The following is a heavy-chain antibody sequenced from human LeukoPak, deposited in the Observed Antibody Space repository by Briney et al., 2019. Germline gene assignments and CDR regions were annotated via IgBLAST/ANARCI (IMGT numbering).Heavy chain of an antibody. CDR1: GFTFSSYA. CDR3: AKDKQWLVIRGAFDI. V-gene: IGHV3-23*01. CDR2: ISGSGGST. Sequence: GGSLRLSCAASGFTFSSYAMSWVRQAPGKGLEWVSAISGSGGSTYYADSVKGRFTISRDNSKNTLYLQMNSLRAEDTAVCYCAKDKQWLVIRGAFDIWGQGTMVTVSS. J-gene: IGHJ3*02. D-gene: IGHD6-19*01.